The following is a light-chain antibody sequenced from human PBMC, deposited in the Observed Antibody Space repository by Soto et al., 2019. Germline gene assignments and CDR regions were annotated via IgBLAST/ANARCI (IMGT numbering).Light chain of an antibody. CDR3: SSYTSSSTPP. CDR1: SSDVGGYNY. V-gene: IGLV2-14*01. CDR2: DVS. J-gene: IGLJ1*01. Sequence: QSALTQPASVSGSPGQPITISCTGTSSDVGGYNYVSWYQQHPGKAPKLMIYDVSNRPSGVSNRFSGSKSGNTASLTISGLQAEDEADYYCSSYTSSSTPPFGTGTKVTVL.